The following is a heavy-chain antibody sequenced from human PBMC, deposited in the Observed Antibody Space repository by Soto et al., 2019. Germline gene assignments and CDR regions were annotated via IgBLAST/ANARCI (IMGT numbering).Heavy chain of an antibody. D-gene: IGHD1-26*01. CDR2: INPNSGDT. CDR1: VYILTCYY. Sequence: SVNVSCKASVYILTCYYMHLVRQAPGQGLEWMGWINPNSGDTNYAQKFQGRVTMTRDTSISTAYMDISRLRSDDTAVYYCARMVSGRYSNFDSWGQGTLVTVSS. J-gene: IGHJ4*02. V-gene: IGHV1-2*02. CDR3: ARMVSGRYSNFDS.